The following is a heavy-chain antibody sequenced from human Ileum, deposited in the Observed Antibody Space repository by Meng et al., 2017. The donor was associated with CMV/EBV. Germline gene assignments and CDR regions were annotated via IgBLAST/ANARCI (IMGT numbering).Heavy chain of an antibody. Sequence: QVQLQESGPGRVKPSETLSLTCTASGDSITSFYWSWIRQPAGKALEWIGRIYHGGSTNYNPSLKSRVTLSVDTSKNQFSMRLTSVTAADTAVYYCARGPGGFGDFNFDYWGQGTLVTVSS. J-gene: IGHJ4*02. CDR3: ARGPGGFGDFNFDY. CDR2: IYHGGST. CDR1: GDSITSFY. D-gene: IGHD3-16*01. V-gene: IGHV4-4*07.